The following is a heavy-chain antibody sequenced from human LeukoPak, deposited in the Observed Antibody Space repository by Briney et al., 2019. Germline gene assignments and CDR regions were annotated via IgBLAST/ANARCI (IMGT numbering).Heavy chain of an antibody. Sequence: ETLSLTCTVSGGSVSSGSYYWSWIRQPPGKGLEWVANILPDGSQKYYVDSVKGRFTISRDNPKNSLYLQINSLRAEDTAVYYCGRLAHNAWYAIDYWGQGTLVTVSS. J-gene: IGHJ4*02. V-gene: IGHV3-7*01. CDR2: ILPDGSQK. CDR3: GRLAHNAWYAIDY. CDR1: GGSVSSGSYY. D-gene: IGHD6-13*01.